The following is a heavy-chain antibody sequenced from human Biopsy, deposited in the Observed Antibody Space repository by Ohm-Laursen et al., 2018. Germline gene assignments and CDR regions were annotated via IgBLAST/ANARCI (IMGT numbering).Heavy chain of an antibody. CDR2: RIPYFNTI. Sequence: SSVKVSCNASGVTFDTYAFGWVRQAPGQGLEWMGGRIPYFNTIYYARNFQDRAVITAGRSARTTDMQLSGLRPDDTAVYYCVGGQRGPPIGVTVPGDAFDLWGPGTMVTVSP. CDR3: VGGQRGPPIGVTVPGDAFDL. CDR1: GVTFDTYA. D-gene: IGHD2/OR15-2a*01. J-gene: IGHJ3*01. V-gene: IGHV1-69*01.